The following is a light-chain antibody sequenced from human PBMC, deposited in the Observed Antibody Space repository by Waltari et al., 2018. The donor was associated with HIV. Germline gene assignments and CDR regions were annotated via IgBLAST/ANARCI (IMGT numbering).Light chain of an antibody. Sequence: LVLTQSPSASASLGASVKLTCTLSGRHRNYSLAWPQQQPEKGPRYLMKLNSDGSHSKGDGIPDRFSGSSSGPERYLTISSLRSEDEGDYYCQTWGAGMLVFGGGTKLTVL. J-gene: IGLJ3*02. CDR2: LNSDGSH. CDR3: QTWGAGMLV. CDR1: GRHRNYS. V-gene: IGLV4-69*01.